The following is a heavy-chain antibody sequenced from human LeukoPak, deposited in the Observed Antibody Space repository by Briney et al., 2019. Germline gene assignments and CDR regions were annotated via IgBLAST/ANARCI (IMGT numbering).Heavy chain of an antibody. D-gene: IGHD3-10*01. J-gene: IGHJ3*02. CDR1: GFTFSSYA. CDR3: AKDAGPMVRGVIGDAFHI. CDR2: ISGSGGST. V-gene: IGHV3-23*01. Sequence: GGSLRLSCAASGFTFSSYAMSWVRQAPGKGLEWVSGISGSGGSTYFADSVKGRFTISRDNSKNTLYLQMNGLRAEDTAVYYCAKDAGPMVRGVIGDAFHIWGQGTMVTVSS.